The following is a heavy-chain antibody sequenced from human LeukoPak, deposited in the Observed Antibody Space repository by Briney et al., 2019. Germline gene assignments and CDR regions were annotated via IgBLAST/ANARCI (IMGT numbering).Heavy chain of an antibody. V-gene: IGHV1-69*06. D-gene: IGHD3-16*01. J-gene: IGHJ6*03. CDR3: ARGEVRVWYYYYMDV. CDR2: IIPIFGTA. Sequence: ASVKVSCKASGGTFSSYAISWVRQAPGQGLEWMGGIIPIFGTANYAQKFQGRVTITADKSTSTAYMELSSLRSEDTAVYYCARGEVRVWYYYYMDVWGKGTTVTVSS. CDR1: GGTFSSYA.